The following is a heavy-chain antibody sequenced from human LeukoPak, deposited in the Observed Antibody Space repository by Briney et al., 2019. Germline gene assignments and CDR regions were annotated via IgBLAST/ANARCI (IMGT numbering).Heavy chain of an antibody. CDR1: GFTFSSYA. J-gene: IGHJ1*01. CDR3: ARFNEQQMYFQH. Sequence: PGGSLRLSCAASGFTFSSYAMSWVRQAPGKGLEWVSAISGSGGGTYYADSVKGRFTISRDNSKNTLYLQMNSLRAEDTAVYYCARFNEQQMYFQHWGQGTLVTVSS. CDR2: ISGSGGGT. D-gene: IGHD6-13*01. V-gene: IGHV3-23*01.